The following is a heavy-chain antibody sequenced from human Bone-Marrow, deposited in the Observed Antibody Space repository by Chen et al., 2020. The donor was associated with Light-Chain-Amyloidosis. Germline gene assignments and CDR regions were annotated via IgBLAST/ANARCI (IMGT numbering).Heavy chain of an antibody. V-gene: IGHV1-2*02. CDR2: IRPNTGDT. J-gene: IGHJ6*02. D-gene: IGHD2-15*01. Sequence: QMHLVQSGAEVKKPGASVKVSCQASGYTLNDYSLHWARQAPGQGLEWMGWIRPNTGDTEYTQNFQGRVTLTTDRSISTAYMELSSLTSDDTAVYYGARDPYCSAPTCYGGAMDVWGQGTTVTVSS. CDR3: ARDPYCSAPTCYGGAMDV. CDR1: GYTLNDYS.